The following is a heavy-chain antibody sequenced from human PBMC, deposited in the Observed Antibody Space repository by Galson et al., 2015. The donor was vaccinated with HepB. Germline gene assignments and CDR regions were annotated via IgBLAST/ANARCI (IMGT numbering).Heavy chain of an antibody. Sequence: SLRLSCAASGFTFSDYYMSWIRQAPGKGLEWVSYISSSGSTIYYADSVKGRFTISRDNAKNSLYLQMNSLRAEDTAVYYCAGVRGGNRYYYYGMDVWGQGTTVTVSS. J-gene: IGHJ6*02. D-gene: IGHD4-23*01. CDR3: AGVRGGNRYYYYGMDV. V-gene: IGHV3-11*01. CDR2: ISSSGSTI. CDR1: GFTFSDYY.